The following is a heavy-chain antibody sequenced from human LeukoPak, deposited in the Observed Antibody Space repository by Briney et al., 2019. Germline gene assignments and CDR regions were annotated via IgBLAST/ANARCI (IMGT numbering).Heavy chain of an antibody. D-gene: IGHD5-12*01. Sequence: GGSLRLSCAASGFTFSGYTMTWVRQAPGKGLEWVSSISNISTYIFYADSAKGRFTISRDNVQNSLYLQMNSLRAEDTAVYYCARGGLGVATLFGFDYWGQGTLVTVSS. CDR3: ARGGLGVATLFGFDY. CDR1: GFTFSGYT. V-gene: IGHV3-21*01. J-gene: IGHJ4*02. CDR2: ISNISTYI.